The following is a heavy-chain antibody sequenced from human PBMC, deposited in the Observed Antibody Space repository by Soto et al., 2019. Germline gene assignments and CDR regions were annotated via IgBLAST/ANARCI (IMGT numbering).Heavy chain of an antibody. CDR1: GGSISSYY. V-gene: IGHV4-59*08. D-gene: IGHD6-13*01. CDR2: IYYSGST. Sequence: SETLSLTCTVSGGSISSYYWSWIRQPPGKGLEWIGYIYYSGSTNYNPSLKSRVTIPVDTSKNQFSLKLSSVTAADTAVYYCARQGIAVAGSTRPFSWFYYYYMDVWGKGTTVTVSS. CDR3: ARQGIAVAGSTRPFSWFYYYYMDV. J-gene: IGHJ6*03.